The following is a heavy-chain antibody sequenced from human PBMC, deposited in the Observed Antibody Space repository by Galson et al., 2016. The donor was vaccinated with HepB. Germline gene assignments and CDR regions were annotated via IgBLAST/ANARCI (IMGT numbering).Heavy chain of an antibody. CDR1: GFTFNNYA. V-gene: IGHV3-23*01. CDR3: AKAGSGWSGRARSSDP. CDR2: ISGSGGRT. Sequence: SLRLSCAASGFTFNNYAMNWVRQTPARGLEWVTGISGSGGRTFYADSVKGRFTSSRDNSRNVLYLQMSNLRDEDTAKYFCAKAGSGWSGRARSSDPWGRGTLVTVSS. D-gene: IGHD6-19*01. J-gene: IGHJ2*01.